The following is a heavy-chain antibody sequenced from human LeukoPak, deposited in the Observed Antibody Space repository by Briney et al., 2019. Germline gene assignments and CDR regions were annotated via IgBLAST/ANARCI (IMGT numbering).Heavy chain of an antibody. CDR1: GFTFSSYS. J-gene: IGHJ4*02. Sequence: PGGSLRLSCAASGFTFSSYSMNWVRQAPGKGLEWVSSISSSSSYIYYADSVKGRFTISRDNAKNSLYLQMNSLRAEDTAVYYCARDSYSSSWLPDSSGWIGGFDYWGQGTLVTVSS. CDR3: ARDSYSSSWLPDSSGWIGGFDY. CDR2: ISSSSSYI. V-gene: IGHV3-21*01. D-gene: IGHD6-13*01.